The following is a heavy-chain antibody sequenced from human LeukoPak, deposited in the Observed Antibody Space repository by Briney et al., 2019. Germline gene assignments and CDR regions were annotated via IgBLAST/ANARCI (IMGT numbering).Heavy chain of an antibody. V-gene: IGHV1-18*01. CDR2: ISAYNGNT. J-gene: IGHJ6*03. Sequence: ASVKVSCKASGYTFTSYGISWVRQAPGQGLEWMGWISAYNGNTNYAQKPQGRVTMTTDTSTSTAYMELRSLRSDDTAVYYCARSSSSWYGYYYYYMDVWGKGTTVTVSS. D-gene: IGHD6-13*01. CDR3: ARSSSSWYGYYYYYMDV. CDR1: GYTFTSYG.